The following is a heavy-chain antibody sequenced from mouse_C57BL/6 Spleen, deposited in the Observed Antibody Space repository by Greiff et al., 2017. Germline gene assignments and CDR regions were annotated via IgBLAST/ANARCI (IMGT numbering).Heavy chain of an antibody. CDR3: AREVVAYYARDY. CDR1: GFNIKDYY. CDR2: IDPEDGAT. Sequence: EVQVVESGAELVKPGASVKLSCTASGFNIKDYYMHWVKQRTEQGLEWIGRIDPEDGATKYAPKFQGKATITADTSSNTAYLQLSSLTSEDTAVYYCAREVVAYYARDYWGQGTSGTVSS. J-gene: IGHJ4*01. V-gene: IGHV14-2*01. D-gene: IGHD1-1*01.